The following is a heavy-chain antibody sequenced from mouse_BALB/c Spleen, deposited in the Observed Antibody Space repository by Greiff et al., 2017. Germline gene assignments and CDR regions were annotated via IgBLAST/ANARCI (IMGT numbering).Heavy chain of an antibody. J-gene: IGHJ3*01. Sequence: EVKLMESGGGLVQPGGSLKLSCAASGFTFSSYGMSWVRQTPDKRLELVATINSNGGSTYYPDSVKGRFTISRDNAKNTLYLQMSSLKSEDTAMYYCASPILAWFAYWGQGTLVTVSA. CDR1: GFTFSSYG. CDR2: INSNGGST. V-gene: IGHV5-6-3*01. CDR3: ASPILAWFAY.